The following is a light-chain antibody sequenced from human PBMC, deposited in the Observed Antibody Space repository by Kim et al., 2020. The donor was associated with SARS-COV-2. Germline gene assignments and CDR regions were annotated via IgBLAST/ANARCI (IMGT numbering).Light chain of an antibody. J-gene: IGKJ4*01. CDR1: QCIGNH. Sequence: SVGDRVPTPRRASQCIGNHVAWYQQKPGKVPKLLFYVASALQSVVPSRFRGSGSGTDFTLSLSSLQPEDVSTYFCDKYNGALSRTFGGGTKVDIK. CDR3: DKYNGALSRT. CDR2: VAS. V-gene: IGKV1-27*01.